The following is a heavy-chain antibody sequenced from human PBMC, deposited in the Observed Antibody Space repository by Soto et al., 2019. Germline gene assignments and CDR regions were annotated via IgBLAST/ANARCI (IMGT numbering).Heavy chain of an antibody. V-gene: IGHV3-49*04. D-gene: IGHD6-19*01. CDR1: GFTFGDYA. J-gene: IGHJ5*02. Sequence: GGSLRLSCTASGFTFGDYAMSWVRQAPGKGLEWVGFIRSKAYGGTTEYAASVKGRFTISRDDSKSIAYLQMNSLKTEDTAVYYCPQQWLTVWFDPWGQGTLVTVYS. CDR3: PQQWLTVWFDP. CDR2: IRSKAYGGTT.